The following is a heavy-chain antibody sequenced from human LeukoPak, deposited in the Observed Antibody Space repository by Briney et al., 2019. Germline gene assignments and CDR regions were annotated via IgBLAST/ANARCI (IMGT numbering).Heavy chain of an antibody. CDR3: ASRKLGNDY. D-gene: IGHD7-27*01. J-gene: IGHJ4*02. Sequence: SETLSLTCTVSGGSISGSSYYWDWIRQPPGKGLEWIGYIYHTGSTSYSPSLKSRVTISADTSQNQFSLKLSSVTAADTAVYYCASRKLGNDYWGQGTLVTVSS. CDR1: GGSISGSSYY. V-gene: IGHV4-61*05. CDR2: IYHTGST.